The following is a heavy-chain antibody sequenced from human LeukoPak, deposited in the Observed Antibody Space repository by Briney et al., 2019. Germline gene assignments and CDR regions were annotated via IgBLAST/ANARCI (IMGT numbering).Heavy chain of an antibody. CDR3: ARRDRGGYYGMDV. V-gene: IGHV4-39*01. CDR2: IYYSGGT. CDR1: GVSISSSTYY. D-gene: IGHD3-16*01. Sequence: SETLSLTCTVSGVSISSSTYYWDWIRQPPGKGLEWIGNIYYSGGTYYNPSLKSRVTISVDTSKNQFSLKLSSVTATDTAVYYCARRDRGGYYGMDVWGQGTTVTVSS. J-gene: IGHJ6*02.